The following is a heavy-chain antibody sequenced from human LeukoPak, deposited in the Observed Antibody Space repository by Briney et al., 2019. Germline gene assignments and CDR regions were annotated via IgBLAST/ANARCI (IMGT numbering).Heavy chain of an antibody. Sequence: PSETLSLTCTVSGGSISSYYWTWIRQPPGKGLEWIGYIYYSGSTNYNPSLKSRVTISVDTSKSQFSLKLSSVTAADTAVYYCARGHSGSYWQFDCWGQGTLVTVSS. CDR3: ARGHSGSYWQFDC. J-gene: IGHJ4*02. CDR1: GGSISSYY. D-gene: IGHD1-26*01. V-gene: IGHV4-59*08. CDR2: IYYSGST.